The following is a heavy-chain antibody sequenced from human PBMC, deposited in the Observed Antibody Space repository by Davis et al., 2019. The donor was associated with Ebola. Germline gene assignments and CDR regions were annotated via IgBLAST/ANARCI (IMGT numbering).Heavy chain of an antibody. J-gene: IGHJ6*04. CDR3: ARRYSGRYSYHYGMDV. V-gene: IGHV4-59*12. Sequence: SETLSLTCTVSGGSISNYYWSWIRQPPGKGLEWIGYIYYSGSTKYSPSLNSRVTISVDTSKNQFSLKLTSVTAADTAIYYCARRYSGRYSYHYGMDVWGKGTTVTVSS. CDR2: IYYSGST. CDR1: GGSISNYY. D-gene: IGHD1-26*01.